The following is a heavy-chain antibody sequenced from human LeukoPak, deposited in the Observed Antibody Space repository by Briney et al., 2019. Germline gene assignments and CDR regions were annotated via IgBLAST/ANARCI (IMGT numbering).Heavy chain of an antibody. CDR2: ISSDGNSK. CDR1: GLGFIAYF. V-gene: IGHV3-11*04. J-gene: IGHJ3*02. CDR3: AAQDGFDI. Sequence: PGGSLRFSVQALGLGFIAYFMTWVRQAPGRGLEWIAFISSDGNSKFYADSVRGRFTISRDNAKNSLYLQMNSLRAEDTAVYYCAAQDGFDIWGQGTMVTVSS.